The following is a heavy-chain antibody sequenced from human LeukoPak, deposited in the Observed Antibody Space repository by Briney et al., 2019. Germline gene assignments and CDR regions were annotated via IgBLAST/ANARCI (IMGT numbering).Heavy chain of an antibody. CDR1: GGTFSSYA. J-gene: IGHJ4*02. D-gene: IGHD6-19*01. CDR2: INPNSGGT. V-gene: IGHV1-2*02. Sequence: GASVKVSCKASGGTFSSYAISWVRQAPGQGLEWMGWINPNSGGTNYAQKFQGRVTMTRDTSISTAYMELSRLRSDDTAVYYCARLASIAVAGKGDYWGQGTLVTVSS. CDR3: ARLASIAVAGKGDY.